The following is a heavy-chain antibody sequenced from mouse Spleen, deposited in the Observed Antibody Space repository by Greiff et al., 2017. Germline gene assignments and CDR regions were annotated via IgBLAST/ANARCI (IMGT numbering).Heavy chain of an antibody. CDR3: ARDYGYAMDY. CDR1: GYTFTDYN. CDR2: INPNNGGT. Sequence: VQLQQSGPELVKPGASVKMSCKASGYTFTDYNMHWVKQSQGKSLEGIGYINPNNGGTSYNQKFKGKATLTVNKSSSTAYMELRSLTSEDSAVYYCARDYGYAMDYWGQGTSVTVSS. V-gene: IGHV1-22*01. D-gene: IGHD1-1*01. J-gene: IGHJ4*01.